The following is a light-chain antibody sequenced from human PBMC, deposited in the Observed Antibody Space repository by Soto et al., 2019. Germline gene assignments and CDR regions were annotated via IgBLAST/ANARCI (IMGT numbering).Light chain of an antibody. J-gene: IGKJ1*01. CDR1: QSVRNNY. V-gene: IGKV3-20*01. CDR2: AAS. Sequence: EIVLTQSPGTLSLSPGERATLSCRASQSVRNNYLAWYQQRPGQAPRLLIYAASSRATGIPDRFSGSGSGTDFTLTISRLEPEDFAVYYCQQYATSPRTFGQGTKVEIK. CDR3: QQYATSPRT.